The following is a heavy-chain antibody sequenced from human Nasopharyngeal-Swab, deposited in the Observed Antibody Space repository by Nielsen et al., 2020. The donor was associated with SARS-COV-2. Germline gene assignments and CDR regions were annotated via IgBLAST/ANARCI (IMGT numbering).Heavy chain of an antibody. V-gene: IGHV1-3*01. CDR2: INAGNGNT. D-gene: IGHD3-3*01. Sequence: WGRQAPGQGLEWMGWINAGNGNTKYSQKFQGRVTITRDTSASTAYMELSSLRSEDTAVYYCARVGWYYDFWSGSQNWFDPWGQGTLVTVSS. CDR3: ARVGWYYDFWSGSQNWFDP. J-gene: IGHJ5*02.